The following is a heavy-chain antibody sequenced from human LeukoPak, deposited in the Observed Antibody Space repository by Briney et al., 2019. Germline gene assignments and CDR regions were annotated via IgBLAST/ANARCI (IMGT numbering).Heavy chain of an antibody. V-gene: IGHV3-7*01. D-gene: IGHD6-13*01. CDR3: ARDGTAAGLYFDL. Sequence: YWMNWVRQAPGKGLEWVASIRQDGGEKSYVDSVKGRFTISRDNTKSSLYLQINSLRAEDTAVYYCARDGTAAGLYFDLWGQGTLVTVSS. CDR1: YW. J-gene: IGHJ4*01. CDR2: IRQDGGEK.